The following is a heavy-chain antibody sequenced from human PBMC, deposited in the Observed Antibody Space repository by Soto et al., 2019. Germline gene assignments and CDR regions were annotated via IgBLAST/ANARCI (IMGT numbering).Heavy chain of an antibody. J-gene: IGHJ6*02. CDR2: VHHSGST. Sequence: QVQLQESGPGLVKPSGTLSLTCAVSGVSISRSNWWSWIRQSPEKGLEWIGEVHHSGSTNSHPALKSRVTISVDKSKNQFSLKLASVTAADTAVYYCAGGSAGGIPPYYYGLDVWGQGTTVTVSS. V-gene: IGHV4-4*02. CDR1: GVSISRSNW. CDR3: AGGSAGGIPPYYYGLDV. D-gene: IGHD3-3*01.